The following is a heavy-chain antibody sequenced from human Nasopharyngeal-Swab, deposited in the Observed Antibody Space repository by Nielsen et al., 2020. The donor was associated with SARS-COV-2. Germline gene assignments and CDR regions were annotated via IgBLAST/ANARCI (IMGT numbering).Heavy chain of an antibody. CDR3: ARELSGYCSSPLGCYYYGMDV. J-gene: IGHJ6*02. V-gene: IGHV3-21*01. CDR1: GFTFSSYS. Sequence: GESLKISCAASGFTFSSYSMNWVRQAPGKGLEWVSSISSSSSYIYYADSVKGRFTISRDNAKNSLYPQMNSLRAEDTAVYYCARELSGYCSSPLGCYYYGMDVWGQGTTVTVSS. CDR2: ISSSSSYI. D-gene: IGHD2-2*01.